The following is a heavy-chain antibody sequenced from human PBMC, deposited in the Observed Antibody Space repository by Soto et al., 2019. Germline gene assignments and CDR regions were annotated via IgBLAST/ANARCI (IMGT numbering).Heavy chain of an antibody. CDR1: GGSVSSGDYY. Sequence: QVQLQESGPGLVKPSQTLSLTCTVFGGSVSSGDYYWSWIRQPPGKGLEWIGYIYNSGSTNYNPSLKSRGSISVDTSKNQFSLRLTSVTAADTAVYYCARDFPYGNGYDYWGQGTLVTVAS. D-gene: IGHD5-12*01. CDR2: IYNSGST. V-gene: IGHV4-30-4*01. J-gene: IGHJ4*02. CDR3: ARDFPYGNGYDY.